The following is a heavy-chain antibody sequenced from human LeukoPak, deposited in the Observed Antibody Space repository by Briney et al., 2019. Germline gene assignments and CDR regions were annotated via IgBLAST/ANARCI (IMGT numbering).Heavy chain of an antibody. CDR1: GGSISSSNW. Sequence: PSETLSLTCAVSGGSISSSNWWSWVRQPPGKGLEWIGEIYHSGSTNYNPSLKSRVTISVDKSKNQFSLKLSSVTAADTAVYYCARGGLLNFGELLFSHYYFDYWGQGTLVTVSS. V-gene: IGHV4-4*02. D-gene: IGHD3-10*01. CDR3: ARGGLLNFGELLFSHYYFDY. CDR2: IYHSGST. J-gene: IGHJ4*02.